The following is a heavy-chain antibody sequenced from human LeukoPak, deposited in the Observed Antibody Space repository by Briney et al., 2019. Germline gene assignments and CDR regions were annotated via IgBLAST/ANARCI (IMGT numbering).Heavy chain of an antibody. J-gene: IGHJ6*03. CDR1: GGSFSGYY. Sequence: SETLSLTCAVYGGSFSGYYWSWIRQPPGKGLEWIGEINHSGSTNYNPSLKSRVTISVDTSKNQFSLKLSSVTAADTAVYYCAREVGWSGYYYYYYYMDVWGKGTTATVSS. CDR2: INHSGST. V-gene: IGHV4-34*01. D-gene: IGHD3-3*01. CDR3: AREVGWSGYYYYYYYMDV.